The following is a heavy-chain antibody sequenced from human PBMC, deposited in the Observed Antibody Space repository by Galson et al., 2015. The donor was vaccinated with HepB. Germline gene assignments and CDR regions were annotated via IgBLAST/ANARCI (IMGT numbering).Heavy chain of an antibody. V-gene: IGHV3-30-3*01. CDR2: ISYDGSNK. CDR3: ASGGWSPLPPHSSSWVDAFDI. J-gene: IGHJ3*02. Sequence: SLRLSCAASGFTFSSYAMHWVRQAPGKGLEWVAVISYDGSNKYYADTVKGRFTISRDNSKNTLYLQMNSLRAEDTAVYYCASGGWSPLPPHSSSWVDAFDIWGQGTMVTVSS. D-gene: IGHD6-13*01. CDR1: GFTFSSYA.